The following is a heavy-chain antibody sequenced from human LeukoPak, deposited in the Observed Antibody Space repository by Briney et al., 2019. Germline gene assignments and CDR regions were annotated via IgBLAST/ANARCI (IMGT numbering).Heavy chain of an antibody. Sequence: GGSLRLSCAASGFTFSSYAMHWVRQAPGKGLEWVAVISYDGSNKYYADSVKGRFTISRDNSKNTLYLQMNSPRAEDTAVYYCARDLFGTGISGSALDYWGQGTLVTVSS. V-gene: IGHV3-30*01. CDR1: GFTFSSYA. CDR3: ARDLFGTGISGSALDY. J-gene: IGHJ4*02. CDR2: ISYDGSNK. D-gene: IGHD1-26*01.